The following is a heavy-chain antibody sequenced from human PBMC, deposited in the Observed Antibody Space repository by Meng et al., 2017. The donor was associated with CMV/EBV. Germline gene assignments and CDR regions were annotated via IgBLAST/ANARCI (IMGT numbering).Heavy chain of an antibody. V-gene: IGHV3-7*01. CDR1: GFTFSNPW. J-gene: IGHJ4*02. D-gene: IGHD2-2*01. CDR2: IKQDGSEK. CDR3: ARDCSSTSCAPAFDY. Sequence: GESLKISWAASGFTFSNPWMCWVRQAPGKGLEWVANIKQDGSEKYYVDSEKGRFTSSRDNAKNSLYLQMNSLRAEDTAVYYCARDCSSTSCAPAFDYWGQGTLVTVSS.